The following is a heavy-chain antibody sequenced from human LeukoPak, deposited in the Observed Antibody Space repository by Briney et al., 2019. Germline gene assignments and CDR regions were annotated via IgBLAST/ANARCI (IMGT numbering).Heavy chain of an antibody. D-gene: IGHD6-19*01. Sequence: ASVKVSCKASGYTFTSYGISWVRQAPGQGLEWMGWISAYNGNTNYAQKLQGRVTMNTDTSTRTAYMELRSLRSDDTAVYYCARVFTISSGWYRSFDYRGQGTLVTVSS. CDR1: GYTFTSYG. CDR3: ARVFTISSGWYRSFDY. V-gene: IGHV1-18*01. J-gene: IGHJ4*02. CDR2: ISAYNGNT.